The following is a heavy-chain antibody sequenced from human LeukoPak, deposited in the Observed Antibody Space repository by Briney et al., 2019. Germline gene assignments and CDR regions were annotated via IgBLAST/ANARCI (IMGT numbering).Heavy chain of an antibody. J-gene: IGHJ4*02. V-gene: IGHV3-7*01. D-gene: IGHD2-15*01. Sequence: GGSLRLSGAASVFTFNNYWMTWFLQAPGKGLEWVANIKQDGTEIYYVDSVGGRFIISRDNAENSLYLQMNSLRVEDTAVYYCARTPDGADYWGQGTLVTVSS. CDR3: ARTPDGADY. CDR1: VFTFNNYW. CDR2: IKQDGTEI.